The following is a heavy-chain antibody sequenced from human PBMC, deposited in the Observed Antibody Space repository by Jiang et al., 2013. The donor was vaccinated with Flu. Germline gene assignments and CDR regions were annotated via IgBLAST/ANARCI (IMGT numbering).Heavy chain of an antibody. Sequence: EVKKPGSSVKVSCKASGGTFSSYAISWVRQAPGQGLEWMGGIIPIFGTANYAQKFQGGVTITADKSTSTAYMELSSLRSEDTAVYYCARVESSYDFWSGYYGGGAFDIWGQGTMVTVSS. J-gene: IGHJ3*02. D-gene: IGHD3-3*01. V-gene: IGHV1-69*06. CDR3: ARVESSYDFWSGYYGGGAFDI. CDR2: IIPIFGTA. CDR1: GGTFSSYA.